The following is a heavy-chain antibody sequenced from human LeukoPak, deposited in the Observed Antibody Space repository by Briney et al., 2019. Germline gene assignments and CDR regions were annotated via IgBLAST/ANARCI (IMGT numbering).Heavy chain of an antibody. CDR3: ARAAIPDY. Sequence: ASVKVSCKASGGTFSSYAISWVRQAPGQGLEWMGIINPSGGSTSYAQKFQGRVTMTRDTSTSTVYMELSSLRSEDTAVYYCARAAIPDYWGQGTLVTVCS. CDR2: INPSGGST. CDR1: GGTFSSYA. D-gene: IGHD2-21*02. V-gene: IGHV1-46*01. J-gene: IGHJ4*02.